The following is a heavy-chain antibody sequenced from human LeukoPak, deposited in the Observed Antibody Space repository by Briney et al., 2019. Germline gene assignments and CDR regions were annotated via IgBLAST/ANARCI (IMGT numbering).Heavy chain of an antibody. CDR1: GFTFSSYG. Sequence: GGSLRLSCAASGFTFSSYGMSWVRKAPGKGLEWVSAISGSGGSTYYADSVQGRFTISRDNSKNTLYLQMNSLRAEDTAVYYCARGDSSSWSYKWYYYYYMDVWGKGTTVTISS. J-gene: IGHJ6*03. CDR2: ISGSGGST. D-gene: IGHD6-13*01. CDR3: ARGDSSSWSYKWYYYYYMDV. V-gene: IGHV3-23*01.